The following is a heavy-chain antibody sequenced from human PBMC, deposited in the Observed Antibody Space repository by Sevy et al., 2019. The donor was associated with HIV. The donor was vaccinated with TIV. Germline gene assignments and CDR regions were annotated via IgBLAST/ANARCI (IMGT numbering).Heavy chain of an antibody. V-gene: IGHV3-30*04. CDR2: ISFDASNK. D-gene: IGHD1-1*01. CDR1: GFTFSRYS. Sequence: RGSLRLSCAASGFTFSRYSMHWVRQAPGKGLEWVATISFDASNKHYADSVKGRFTISRDNFQNSLFLQMNSLSPEDTAVYYCALERLSSDVAEYFQNWGQGTLVTVSS. J-gene: IGHJ1*01. CDR3: ALERLSSDVAEYFQN.